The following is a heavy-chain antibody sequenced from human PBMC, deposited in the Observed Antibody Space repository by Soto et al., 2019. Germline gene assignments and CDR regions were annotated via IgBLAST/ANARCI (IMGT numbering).Heavy chain of an antibody. CDR1: GGSISSGGYS. CDR2: IYYSGST. CDR3: ARDYGDDYYYYGMDV. D-gene: IGHD4-17*01. V-gene: IGHV4-61*08. J-gene: IGHJ6*02. Sequence: PSETLSLTCAVSGGSISSGGYSWSWIRQPPGKGLEWIGYIYYSGSTNYNPSLKSRVTISVDTSKNQFSLKLSSVTAADTAVYYCARDYGDDYYYYGMDVWGQGTTVTVSS.